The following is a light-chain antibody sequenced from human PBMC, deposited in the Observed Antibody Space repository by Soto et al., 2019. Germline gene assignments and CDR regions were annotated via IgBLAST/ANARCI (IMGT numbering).Light chain of an antibody. Sequence: EIVRTKSPDTLSVSPGERATLSCRASQSVSSNLAWYQQKPGQAPRLLIYGASSRATGIPDRFSGSGSGTEFTLTIGRLEPEDFAVYYCQQYDSLPRTFGQGTKVDIK. CDR3: QQYDSLPRT. J-gene: IGKJ1*01. CDR1: QSVSSN. V-gene: IGKV3-20*01. CDR2: GAS.